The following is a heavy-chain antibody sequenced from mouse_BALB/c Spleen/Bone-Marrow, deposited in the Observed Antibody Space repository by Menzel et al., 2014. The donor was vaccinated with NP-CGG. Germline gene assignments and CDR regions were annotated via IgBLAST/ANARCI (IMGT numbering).Heavy chain of an antibody. Sequence: DLVNPGASVKLSCKASGYTFTSYWINWIKQRPGQGLEWIGRIAPGSGSTYYNEMFKGKATLTVDTSSSTAYIQLSSLSSEDSSVYFWARSRDGYFDVWGAGTTVTVSS. CDR1: GYTFTSYW. V-gene: IGHV1S41*01. J-gene: IGHJ1*01. CDR3: ARSRDGYFDV. CDR2: IAPGSGST.